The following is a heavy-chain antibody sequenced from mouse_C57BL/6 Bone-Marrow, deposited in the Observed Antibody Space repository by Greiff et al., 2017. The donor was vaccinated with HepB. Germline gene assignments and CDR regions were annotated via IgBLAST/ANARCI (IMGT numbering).Heavy chain of an antibody. Sequence: QVQLQQPGAELVKPGASVKLSCKASGYTFTSYWMHWVKQRPGQGLEWIGMIHPTSGSTNYNEKFKSKATLTVDKSSSTAYMQLSSLTSEDSAVYYGARSAVGYYYGSSQWYFDVWGTGTTVTVSS. CDR3: ARSAVGYYYGSSQWYFDV. CDR1: GYTFTSYW. V-gene: IGHV1-64*01. D-gene: IGHD1-1*01. J-gene: IGHJ1*03. CDR2: IHPTSGST.